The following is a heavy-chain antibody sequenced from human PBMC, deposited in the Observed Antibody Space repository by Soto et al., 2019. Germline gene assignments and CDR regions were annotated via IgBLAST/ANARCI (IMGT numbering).Heavy chain of an antibody. CDR3: ASDVMGPLYYFYYGLDV. Sequence: QVQLVQSGAEVKKPGASVKVSCKASGYTLTGYFIHWVRQAPGQRLEWLGWINRKSGAATYAQKFQGRVTMTRDTFSSTVYMELSRLTADDTAVYYCASDVMGPLYYFYYGLDVWGQGTAVTVS. CDR2: INRKSGAA. V-gene: IGHV1-2*02. CDR1: GYTLTGYF. J-gene: IGHJ6*02. D-gene: IGHD1-26*01.